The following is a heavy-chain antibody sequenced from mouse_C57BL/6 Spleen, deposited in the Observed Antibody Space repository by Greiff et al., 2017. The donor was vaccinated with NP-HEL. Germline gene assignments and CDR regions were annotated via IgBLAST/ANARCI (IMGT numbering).Heavy chain of an antibody. D-gene: IGHD2-4*01. V-gene: IGHV5-17*01. CDR3: ARCDYTCAMDS. CDR1: GFTFSDYG. Sequence: EVQLVESGGGLVKPGGSLKLSCAASGFTFSDYGMHWVRQAPEKGLEWVSYISSGSSTIYYADTVKGRFTISRDNAKNTLFLQMTSLRSEDTAMYYSARCDYTCAMDSWGQGTSVTVSS. J-gene: IGHJ4*01. CDR2: ISSGSSTI.